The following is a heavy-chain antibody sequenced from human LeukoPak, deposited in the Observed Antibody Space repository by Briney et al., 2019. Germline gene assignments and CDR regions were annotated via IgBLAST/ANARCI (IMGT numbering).Heavy chain of an antibody. CDR1: GGSISSGGY. V-gene: IGHV4-4*02. Sequence: SETLSLTCAVSGGSISSGGYWSWVRQPPGKGLEWIGQIYISGSTNYNPSLDSRVTMSLDKSRNQLSLRLKSMTAADTAVYYCTRHGSYSHGFWGQGTLVTVSS. J-gene: IGHJ4*02. CDR3: TRHGSYSHGF. D-gene: IGHD3-10*01. CDR2: IYISGST.